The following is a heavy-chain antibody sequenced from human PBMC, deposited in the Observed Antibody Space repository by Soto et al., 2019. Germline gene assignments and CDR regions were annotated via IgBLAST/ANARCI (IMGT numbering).Heavy chain of an antibody. CDR1: GGSISGYY. D-gene: IGHD2-15*01. Sequence: SETLSLTCTVSGGSISGYYWTWIRQSPGKGLEWIGHIYYSGSTKYNPSLKSRLTMSVDKSKNQFSLKLSSVTAADTAVYYCARDYCSGGSCSFDYWGQGTLVTVSS. CDR2: IYYSGST. CDR3: ARDYCSGGSCSFDY. V-gene: IGHV4-59*12. J-gene: IGHJ4*02.